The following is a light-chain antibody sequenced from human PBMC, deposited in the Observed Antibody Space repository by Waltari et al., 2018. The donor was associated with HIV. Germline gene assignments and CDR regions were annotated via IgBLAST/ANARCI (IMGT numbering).Light chain of an antibody. CDR3: LSADSSGTYV. CDR2: KNT. Sequence: SSELTQPPSVSVSPGQTARITCSGDASPKPYTPWFQQKPGQAPLVVVHKNTERPSGIPERFSASRSGTTVTLTISGVQTDDEADYYCLSADSSGTYVFGPGTTVTVL. J-gene: IGLJ1*01. CDR1: ASPKPY. V-gene: IGLV3-25*03.